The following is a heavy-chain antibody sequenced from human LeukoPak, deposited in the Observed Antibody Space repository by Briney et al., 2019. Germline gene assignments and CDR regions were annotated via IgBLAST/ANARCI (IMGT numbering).Heavy chain of an antibody. D-gene: IGHD4-11*01. CDR3: ARHLQYYFDY. V-gene: IGHV4-39*01. J-gene: IGHJ4*02. CDR1: GGSISSSSYY. CDR2: IYYSGST. Sequence: SETLSLTCTVSGGSISSSSYYWGWIRQPPGKGLEWIGSIYYSGSTYYNPSLKSRVTISVDTSKNQFSLKLSSVTAADTAAYYCARHLQYYFDYWGQGTLVTVSS.